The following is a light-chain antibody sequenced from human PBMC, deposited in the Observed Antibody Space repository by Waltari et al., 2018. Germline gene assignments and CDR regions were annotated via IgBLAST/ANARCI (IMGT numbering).Light chain of an antibody. CDR1: SGNIATNY. CDR2: EDN. Sequence: FMLTQPHSVSESPGKTVTISCTRSSGNIATNYVQWYQQRPGSAPTKVIYEDNQRPSGVPDRFSGSIDSSYNSASLIISGLKAEDEADYYCQSFDSSHVVFGGGTKLTLL. J-gene: IGLJ2*01. CDR3: QSFDSSHVV. V-gene: IGLV6-57*03.